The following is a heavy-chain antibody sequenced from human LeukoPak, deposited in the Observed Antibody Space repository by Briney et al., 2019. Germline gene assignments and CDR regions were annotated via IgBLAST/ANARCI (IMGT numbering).Heavy chain of an antibody. Sequence: SGGSLRLSCAASGFTFDDYAMHWVRQAPGKGLEWVSGISWNSGSIGYADSVKGRFTISRDNAKNSLYLQMNSLRVEDTAVYYCARHGPIVATSSGDYTFDYWGQGTLVTVSS. D-gene: IGHD5-12*01. CDR2: ISWNSGSI. CDR3: ARHGPIVATSSGDYTFDY. V-gene: IGHV3-9*01. J-gene: IGHJ4*02. CDR1: GFTFDDYA.